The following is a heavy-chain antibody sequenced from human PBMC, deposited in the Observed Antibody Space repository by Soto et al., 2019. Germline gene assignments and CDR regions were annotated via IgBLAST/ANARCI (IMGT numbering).Heavy chain of an antibody. J-gene: IGHJ4*02. V-gene: IGHV4-31*03. Sequence: QVQLQESGPGLVKPSQTLSLTCTVSGGSIGSGSYYWSWIRQHPGKGLEWIGYINYSGSTFYIPSLKCRVTPSIDTSTNQFSLKLSSVTAADTAVYYCARAGYDRDGGGYYYFDYWGQGTLVTVSS. CDR1: GGSIGSGSYY. D-gene: IGHD3-22*01. CDR2: INYSGST. CDR3: ARAGYDRDGGGYYYFDY.